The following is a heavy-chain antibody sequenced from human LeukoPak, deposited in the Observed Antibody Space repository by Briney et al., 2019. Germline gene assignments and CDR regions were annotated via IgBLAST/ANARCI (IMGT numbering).Heavy chain of an antibody. Sequence: GGSLRLSCAASGFTFSDAWMSWVRQTPGKGLEWVGRIKSNTDGGTTDFAAPVKGRFTISRDDSENALYLQMNSLKTEDTAAYYCTTQLLYEHNFDYWGQGTLVTVSS. CDR2: IKSNTDGGTT. CDR3: TTQLLYEHNFDY. J-gene: IGHJ4*02. D-gene: IGHD2-2*02. CDR1: GFTFSDAW. V-gene: IGHV3-15*01.